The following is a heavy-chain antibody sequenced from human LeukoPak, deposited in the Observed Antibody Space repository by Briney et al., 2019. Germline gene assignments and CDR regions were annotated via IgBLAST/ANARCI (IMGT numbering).Heavy chain of an antibody. V-gene: IGHV3-7*01. CDR1: GLTFSSYW. CDR2: IKQDGSEK. J-gene: IGHJ4*02. CDR3: AEVGSYWGFDY. Sequence: GGSLRLSCAASGLTFSSYWMSWVRQAPGKGLEWVANIKQDGSEKYYVDSVKGRFTISRDNAKNSLYLQMNSLRAEDTAVYYCAEVGSYWGFDYWGQGTLVTVSS. D-gene: IGHD1-26*01.